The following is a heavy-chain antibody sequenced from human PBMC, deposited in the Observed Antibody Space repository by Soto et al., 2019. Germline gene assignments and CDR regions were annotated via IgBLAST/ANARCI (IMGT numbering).Heavy chain of an antibody. Sequence: PGGSLRLSCGASGLTFRSYGMHWVRQAPGKGLEWVAVISYDGSNKYYADSVKGRFTISRDNSKNTLYLQMNSLRAEDTAVYYCADSSHDYYGMDVWGQGTTVTVSS. CDR3: ADSSHDYYGMDV. V-gene: IGHV3-30*03. J-gene: IGHJ6*02. D-gene: IGHD6-6*01. CDR1: GLTFRSYG. CDR2: ISYDGSNK.